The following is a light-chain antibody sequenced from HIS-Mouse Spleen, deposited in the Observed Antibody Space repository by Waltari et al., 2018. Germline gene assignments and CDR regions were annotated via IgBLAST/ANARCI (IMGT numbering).Light chain of an antibody. Sequence: SYELTQPPSVSVSPGQTARITCSGDALPKKYAYWSQQKSGQAPVLVIYVDRKRPSGIPEGFSGSSSGTMATLTISGAQVEDEADYYCYSTDSSGNHRVFGGGTKLTVL. J-gene: IGLJ2*01. CDR1: ALPKKY. CDR2: VDR. V-gene: IGLV3-10*01. CDR3: YSTDSSGNHRV.